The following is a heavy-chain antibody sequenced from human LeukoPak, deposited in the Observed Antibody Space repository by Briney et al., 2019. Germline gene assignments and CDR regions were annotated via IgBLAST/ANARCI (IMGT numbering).Heavy chain of an antibody. CDR2: ISAYNGNT. D-gene: IGHD6-19*01. CDR1: GYTFTSYG. V-gene: IGHV1-18*01. CDR3: ARGGSLAAAPHRYYFDY. J-gene: IGHJ4*02. Sequence: ASVKVPCKASGYTFTSYGISWVRQAPGQGLEWMGWISAYNGNTNYAQKLQGRVTMTTDTSTSTAYMELSSLRSEDTAVFYCARGGSLAAAPHRYYFDYWGQGTPVTVSS.